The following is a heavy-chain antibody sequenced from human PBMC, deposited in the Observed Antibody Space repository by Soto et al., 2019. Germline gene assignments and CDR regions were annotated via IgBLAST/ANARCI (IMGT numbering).Heavy chain of an antibody. CDR3: ARHIAVPTTRGFDY. Sequence: QVQLQESGPRLVKPSGTLSLTCVVSGASVNSNNWWSWVRQSPGKGLEWIGETYRSGTPNYNASLESRASISMDQSNNQISLHMISLTVADTAVYYCARHIAVPTTRGFDYWGQGILVTVSS. D-gene: IGHD6-19*01. J-gene: IGHJ4*02. CDR2: TYRSGTP. CDR1: GASVNSNNW. V-gene: IGHV4-4*02.